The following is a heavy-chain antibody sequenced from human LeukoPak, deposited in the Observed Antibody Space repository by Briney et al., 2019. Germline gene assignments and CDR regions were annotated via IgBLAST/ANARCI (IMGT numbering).Heavy chain of an antibody. J-gene: IGHJ4*02. Sequence: ASVKVSCKASGYTFTGYYMHWVRQAPGQGLEWMGWINPNSGGTNYAQKFQGRVTMTRDTSISTAYMELSRLRSDDTAVYYCARDQRSGYSYGLLVDYWGQGTLVTVPS. V-gene: IGHV1-2*02. CDR3: ARDQRSGYSYGLLVDY. D-gene: IGHD5-18*01. CDR2: INPNSGGT. CDR1: GYTFTGYY.